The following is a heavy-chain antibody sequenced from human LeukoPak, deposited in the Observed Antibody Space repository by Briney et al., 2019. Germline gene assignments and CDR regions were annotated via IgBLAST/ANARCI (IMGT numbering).Heavy chain of an antibody. D-gene: IGHD5-12*01. CDR2: IYYSGST. CDR3: AGLRCLGSGEDQEYFQH. V-gene: IGHV4-59*01. Sequence: PSETLSLTCTVSGGSISSYYWSWIRQPPGKGLEWIGYIYYSGSTNYNPSLKSRVTISVDTSNNQFSLQLSSVTAADTAVYYCAGLRCLGSGEDQEYFQHWGQGTLVTVS. J-gene: IGHJ1*01. CDR1: GGSISSYY.